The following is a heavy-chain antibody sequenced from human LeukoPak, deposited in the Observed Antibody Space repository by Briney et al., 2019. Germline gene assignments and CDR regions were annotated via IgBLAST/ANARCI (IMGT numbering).Heavy chain of an antibody. CDR2: ISGSGGST. J-gene: IGHJ1*01. CDR3: AKGGRGSGIAVFSY. V-gene: IGHV3-23*01. D-gene: IGHD6-19*01. Sequence: GGSLRLSCAASGFTFSSYAMSWVRQAPGKGLEWVSAISGSGGSTYYADSVKGRFTISRDNSKNTLYLQLNSPRAEDTAVYYRAKGGRGSGIAVFSYGGRDTLVTVSS. CDR1: GFTFSSYA.